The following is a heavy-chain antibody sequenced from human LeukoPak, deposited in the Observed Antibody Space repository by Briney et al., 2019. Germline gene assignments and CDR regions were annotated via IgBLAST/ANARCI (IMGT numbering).Heavy chain of an antibody. Sequence: PSEARSLTWTVTGGSIRSDYWSWIRQPPGKGLEWIGYIYYSGSTNYNPSLKSRVTISVDTSKNQFSLKLSSVTAADTAVYYCARGGARGYSGYDLDYWGQGTLVTVSS. D-gene: IGHD5-12*01. CDR3: ARGGARGYSGYDLDY. V-gene: IGHV4-59*01. J-gene: IGHJ4*02. CDR1: GGSIRSDY. CDR2: IYYSGST.